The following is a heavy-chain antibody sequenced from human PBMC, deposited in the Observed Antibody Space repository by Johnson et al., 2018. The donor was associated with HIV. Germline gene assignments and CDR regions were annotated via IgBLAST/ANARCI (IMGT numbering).Heavy chain of an antibody. CDR2: ISHDGSNK. CDR1: GFSFSPYA. D-gene: IGHD2-8*02. CDR3: ARDDLRDTGAFDI. J-gene: IGHJ3*02. V-gene: IGHV3-30*04. Sequence: VQLVESGGGVVQPGGSLRLSCAASGFSFSPYALHWVRQTPGKGLEWVAVISHDGSNKYYADSVKGRFTISRDNSKNTLYLQMNSLRAEDTAVYYCARDDLRDTGAFDIWGQGTMVTVSS.